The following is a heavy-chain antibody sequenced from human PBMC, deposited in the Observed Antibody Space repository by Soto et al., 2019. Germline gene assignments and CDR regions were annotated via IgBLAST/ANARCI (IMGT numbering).Heavy chain of an antibody. CDR2: IYYSGST. CDR3: ARVSPPRIAAAGTGWFDP. CDR1: GGSISSYY. V-gene: IGHV4-59*01. Sequence: SETLSLTCTVSGGSISSYYWSWIRQPPGKGLEWIGYIYYSGSTNYNPSLKSRVTISVDTSKNQFSLKLSSVTAADTAVYYCARVSPPRIAAAGTGWFDPWGQGTLVTVSS. J-gene: IGHJ5*02. D-gene: IGHD6-13*01.